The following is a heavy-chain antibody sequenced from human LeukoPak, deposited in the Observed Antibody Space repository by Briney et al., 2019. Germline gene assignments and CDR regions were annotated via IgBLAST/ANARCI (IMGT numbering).Heavy chain of an antibody. V-gene: IGHV1-69*04. Sequence: ASVKVSCKASGGTFSSYAISWVRQAPGQGLEWMGRIIPILGIANYAQKFQGRVTITADKSTSTAYMELSSLRSDDTAVYYCARLSGRSNAFDIWGQGTMVTVSS. CDR1: GGTFSSYA. D-gene: IGHD1-26*01. J-gene: IGHJ3*02. CDR3: ARLSGRSNAFDI. CDR2: IIPILGIA.